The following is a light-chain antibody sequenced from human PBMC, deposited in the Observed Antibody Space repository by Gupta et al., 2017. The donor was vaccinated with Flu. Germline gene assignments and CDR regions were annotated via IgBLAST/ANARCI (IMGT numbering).Light chain of an antibody. Sequence: QSALTQPRSVSGSPGQSVTISCTGTRSNVGSYNYVTWYQQHPGKAPKVIMYDVRKRPSGVPDRFSGSKSGNTASLTISGLLADDEADYYCCSYTGTYTWVFGGGTKLTVL. CDR2: DVR. V-gene: IGLV2-11*01. J-gene: IGLJ3*02. CDR1: RSNVGSYNY. CDR3: CSYTGTYTWV.